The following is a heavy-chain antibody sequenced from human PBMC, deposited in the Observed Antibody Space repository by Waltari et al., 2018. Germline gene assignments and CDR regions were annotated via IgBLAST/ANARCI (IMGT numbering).Heavy chain of an antibody. CDR3: AKDLSTLYYFDY. D-gene: IGHD1-1*01. CDR2: IYSGGRT. V-gene: IGHV3-23*03. CDR1: GFTFSSYA. Sequence: EVQLLESGGGLVQPGGSLRLSCAASGFTFSSYAMSWVRQDPGKGLEWVSVIYSGGRTYYADSVKGRFTISRDNSKNTLYLQMNSLRAEDTAVYYCAKDLSTLYYFDYWGQGTLVTVSS. J-gene: IGHJ4*02.